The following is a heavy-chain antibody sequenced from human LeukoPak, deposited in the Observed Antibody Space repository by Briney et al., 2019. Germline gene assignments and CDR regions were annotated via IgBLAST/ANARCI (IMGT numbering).Heavy chain of an antibody. CDR3: ARARFGEHFDY. Sequence: PSETLCLTCTVSGVSISSYYWSWIRQPPGRGLEWIGYIYYSGSTNYNPSLKSRVTISVDTSKNQFSLKLSSVTAADTAVYYCARARFGEHFDYWGQGTLVTVSS. CDR1: GVSISSYY. V-gene: IGHV4-59*01. D-gene: IGHD3-10*01. CDR2: IYYSGST. J-gene: IGHJ4*02.